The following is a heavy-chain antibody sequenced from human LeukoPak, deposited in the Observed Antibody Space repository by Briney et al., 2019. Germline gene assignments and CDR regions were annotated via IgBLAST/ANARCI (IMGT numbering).Heavy chain of an antibody. Sequence: GGSLRLSCAASGFTFSSYSMNWVRQAPGKGLEWVSGISGSGGSTYYADSVKGRFTISRDNSQNTLYLQMNSLRADDTAVYYCAKDRSVPIAVAGATDYWGQGTLVTVSS. J-gene: IGHJ4*02. CDR3: AKDRSVPIAVAGATDY. D-gene: IGHD6-19*01. CDR1: GFTFSSYS. CDR2: ISGSGGST. V-gene: IGHV3-23*01.